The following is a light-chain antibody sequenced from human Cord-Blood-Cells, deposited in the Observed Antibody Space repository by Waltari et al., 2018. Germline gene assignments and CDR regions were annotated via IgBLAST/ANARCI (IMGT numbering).Light chain of an antibody. CDR1: SSDVGSYNL. CDR3: CSYAGSSTWV. Sequence: QSALTQPASVSGSPGQSITISCTGTSSDVGSYNLFSGYQQHPGKAPKRMIYEGSKRPSGVSNRFSGSKSGNTASLTISGLQAEDEADYYCCSYAGSSTWVFGGGTKLTVL. J-gene: IGLJ3*02. V-gene: IGLV2-23*01. CDR2: EGS.